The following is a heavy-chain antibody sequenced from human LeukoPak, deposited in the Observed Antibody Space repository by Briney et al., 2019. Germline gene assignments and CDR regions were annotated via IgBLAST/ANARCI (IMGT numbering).Heavy chain of an antibody. J-gene: IGHJ4*02. CDR2: ISESGSDI. V-gene: IGHV3-11*04. Sequence: GGSLRLSCVVSGFTFSDSYMTWIRQTPGKGLEWLACISESGSDIYYADSVKGRLTISRGNAKSSLYLQMNSLRAEDTAVYYCAREVQLERLGFGKEGSAFDYWGQGTLVTVSS. CDR1: GFTFSDSY. D-gene: IGHD1-1*01. CDR3: AREVQLERLGFGKEGSAFDY.